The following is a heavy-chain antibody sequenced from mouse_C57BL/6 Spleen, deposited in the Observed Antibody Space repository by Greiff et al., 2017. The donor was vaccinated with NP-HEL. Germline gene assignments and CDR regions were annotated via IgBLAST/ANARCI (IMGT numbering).Heavy chain of an antibody. CDR2: IYPGDGDT. CDR3: ARSSSIYYGYDVWYFDV. D-gene: IGHD2-2*01. V-gene: IGHV1-80*01. J-gene: IGHJ1*03. Sequence: QVQLQQSGAELVKPGASVKISCKASGYAFSSYWMNWVKQRPGKGLEWIGQIYPGDGDTNYNGKFKGKATLTADKSSSTANMQLSSLTSEDSAVYFCARSSSIYYGYDVWYFDVWGTGTTVTVSS. CDR1: GYAFSSYW.